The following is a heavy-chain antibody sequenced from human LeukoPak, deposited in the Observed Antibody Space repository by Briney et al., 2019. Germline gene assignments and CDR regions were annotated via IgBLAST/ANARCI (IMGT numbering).Heavy chain of an antibody. D-gene: IGHD4-17*01. V-gene: IGHV3-7*01. CDR2: IDPDGNTK. CDR1: GFTFSVSW. Sequence: GGSLRLSCVASGFTFSVSWMTWVRQAPGRGLEGVGNIDPDGNTKNYVDSVKGRFTFSRDNARSSLYLQMNNLRGEDTGVYYCARDPAYGALDYWGQGTLVTVSS. J-gene: IGHJ4*02. CDR3: ARDPAYGALDY.